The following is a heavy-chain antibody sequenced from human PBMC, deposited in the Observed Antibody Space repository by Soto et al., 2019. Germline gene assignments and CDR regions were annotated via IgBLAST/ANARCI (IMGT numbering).Heavy chain of an antibody. D-gene: IGHD3-16*01. Sequence: QVQLVESGGGVVQPGRSLRLSCAASGFTFSSYGMHWVRQAPGKGLEWVAVIWYDGSNKYYADSVKGRFTISRDNSKNTLYLQMNSLRAEDTAVYYCARDNGRTTLFGYYYYGMDVWGQGTTVTVSS. CDR2: IWYDGSNK. J-gene: IGHJ6*02. CDR3: ARDNGRTTLFGYYYYGMDV. V-gene: IGHV3-33*01. CDR1: GFTFSSYG.